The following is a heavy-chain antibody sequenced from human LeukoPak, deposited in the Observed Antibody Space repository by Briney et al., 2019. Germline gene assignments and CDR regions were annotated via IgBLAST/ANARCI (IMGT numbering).Heavy chain of an antibody. Sequence: ASVKVSSKASGYTFTVYYMYWVRQASGQGREWMGWINPNSGGTNYAQKVQGMVTMTRDASISTAYRELSRLRSDDTAVYYCARADIVVVVAPKGGLDVWGKGTTVTVSS. CDR3: ARADIVVVVAPKGGLDV. CDR2: INPNSGGT. CDR1: GYTFTVYY. J-gene: IGHJ6*04. D-gene: IGHD2-15*01. V-gene: IGHV1-2*02.